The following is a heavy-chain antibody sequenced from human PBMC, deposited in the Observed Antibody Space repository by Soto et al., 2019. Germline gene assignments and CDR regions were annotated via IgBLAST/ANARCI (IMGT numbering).Heavy chain of an antibody. Sequence: AGGALRLSCAASGFTFRNYAMGWVRPAPGKVLEYVSGISSNGVGTYYANSVKDRFTISRDNSKNTLYLQMGSLRAEDMAVYYCARREQSDYYYMDVWGKGTSVTVSS. CDR3: ARREQSDYYYMDV. D-gene: IGHD6-19*01. CDR1: GFTFRNYA. J-gene: IGHJ6*03. CDR2: ISSNGVGT. V-gene: IGHV3-64*01.